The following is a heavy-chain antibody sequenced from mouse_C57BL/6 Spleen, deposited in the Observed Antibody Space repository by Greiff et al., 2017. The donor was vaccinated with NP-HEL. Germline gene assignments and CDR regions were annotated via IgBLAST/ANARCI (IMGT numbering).Heavy chain of an antibody. Sequence: QVQLKESGAELAKPGASVKLSCKASGYTFTSYWMHWVKQRPGQGLEWIGYINPSSGYTKYNQKFKDKATLTADKSSSTAYMQLSSLTYEDSAVYYCARGPLITTVAPTEGYYAMDYWGQGTSVTVSS. D-gene: IGHD1-1*01. CDR3: ARGPLITTVAPTEGYYAMDY. J-gene: IGHJ4*01. CDR1: GYTFTSYW. CDR2: INPSSGYT. V-gene: IGHV1-7*01.